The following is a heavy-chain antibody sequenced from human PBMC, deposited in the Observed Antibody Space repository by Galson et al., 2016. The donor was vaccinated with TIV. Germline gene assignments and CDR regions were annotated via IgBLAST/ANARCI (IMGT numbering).Heavy chain of an antibody. CDR2: IIPIFGTP. Sequence: SVKVSCKASGGTFISYPISWVRQAPGQGLEWMGGIIPIFGTPNYAQKFKDRLTITAHESTKTAYLELSSLRSEDTALYYCGNWATSHLYDIYSDSWGQGTPVTVS. J-gene: IGHJ4*02. CDR1: GGTFISYP. V-gene: IGHV1-69*13. CDR3: GNWATSHLYDIYSDS. D-gene: IGHD5/OR15-5a*01.